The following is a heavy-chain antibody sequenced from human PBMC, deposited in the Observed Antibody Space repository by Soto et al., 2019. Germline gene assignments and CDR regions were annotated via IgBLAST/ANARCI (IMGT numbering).Heavy chain of an antibody. V-gene: IGHV4-34*01. J-gene: IGHJ6*03. Sequence: SETLSLTCAVYGGSFSGYYWSWIRQPPGKGLEWIGEINHSGSTNYNPSLKSRVTISVDTSKNQFSLKLSSVTAADTAVYYCARGRFLRPNYYYMDVWGKGTTVTVSS. D-gene: IGHD3-3*01. CDR1: GGSFSGYY. CDR3: ARGRFLRPNYYYMDV. CDR2: INHSGST.